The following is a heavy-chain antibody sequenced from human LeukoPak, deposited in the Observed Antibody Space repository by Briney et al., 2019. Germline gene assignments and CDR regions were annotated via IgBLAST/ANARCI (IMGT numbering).Heavy chain of an antibody. D-gene: IGHD2-2*01. CDR2: ISSSSSYI. CDR1: GFTFSSYS. CDR3: ARDHIVVVPAYFDY. V-gene: IGHV3-21*01. J-gene: IGHJ4*02. Sequence: GGSLRLSCAASGFTFSSYSMNRVRQAPGKGLEWVSSISSSSSYIYYADSVKGRFTISRDNAKNSLYLQMNSLRAEDTAVYYCARDHIVVVPAYFDYWGQGTLVTVSS.